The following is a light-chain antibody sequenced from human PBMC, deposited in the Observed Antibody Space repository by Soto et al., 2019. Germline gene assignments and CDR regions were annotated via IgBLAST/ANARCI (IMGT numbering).Light chain of an antibody. V-gene: IGLV1-44*01. CDR3: AAWDGSLNNVL. Sequence: QAVVTQAPSASGTPGQRVSISCSGSGASIGTNTVNWYRQLPGTAPKLLIYANNQRPSGVPDRFSGSKSGTSASLAISGLQSEDEAEYYCAAWDGSLNNVLFGGGTKVTVL. CDR2: ANN. CDR1: GASIGTNT. J-gene: IGLJ2*01.